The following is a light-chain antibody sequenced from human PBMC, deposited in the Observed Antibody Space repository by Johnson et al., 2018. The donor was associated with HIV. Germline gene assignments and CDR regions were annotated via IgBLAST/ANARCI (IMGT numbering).Light chain of an antibody. J-gene: IGLJ1*01. CDR2: DNN. CDR3: GTWDSSLSAEV. Sequence: HSVLTQPPSVSAAPGQKVTISCSGSSCDIGNNYVSCHQQFPGTAPKLLIYDNNKRSSGIPDRISGSKSGTSATLGITGLQTGDEADYYCGTWDSSLSAEVVGTGTKVTVL. V-gene: IGLV1-51*01. CDR1: SCDIGNNY.